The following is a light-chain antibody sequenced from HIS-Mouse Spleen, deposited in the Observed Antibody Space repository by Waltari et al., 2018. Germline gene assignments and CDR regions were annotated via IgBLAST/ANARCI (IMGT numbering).Light chain of an antibody. Sequence: QSALTQPASVSASPGQPFPISCPRTSRDVGSYNLAPWYQQHPGKAPKLMIYEGSKRPSGVSNRFSGSKSGNTASLTISGLQAEDEADYYCCSYAGSSTLVFGGGTKLTVL. CDR3: CSYAGSSTLV. J-gene: IGLJ2*01. V-gene: IGLV2-23*01. CDR2: EGS. CDR1: SRDVGSYNL.